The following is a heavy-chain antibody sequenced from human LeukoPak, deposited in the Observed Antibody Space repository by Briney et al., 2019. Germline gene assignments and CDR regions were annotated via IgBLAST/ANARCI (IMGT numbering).Heavy chain of an antibody. CDR3: AREVSYYYYMDV. J-gene: IGHJ6*03. CDR1: GGSISSYY. V-gene: IGHV4-59*01. Sequence: SETLSLTCTVSGGSISSYYWSWVRQPPGKGLEWIGYIYYSGSTNYNPSLKSRVTISVDTSKNQFSLKLSSVTAADTAVYYCAREVSYYYYMDVWGKGTTVTVSS. D-gene: IGHD3-22*01. CDR2: IYYSGST.